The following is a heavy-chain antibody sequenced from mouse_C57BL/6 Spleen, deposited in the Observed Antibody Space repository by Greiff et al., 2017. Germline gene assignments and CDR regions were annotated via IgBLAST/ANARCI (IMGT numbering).Heavy chain of an antibody. J-gene: IGHJ3*01. CDR1: GYTFTSYW. Sequence: QVQLQQPGAELVKPGASVKLSCKASGYTFTSYWMHWVKQRPGQGLEWIGMIHPNSGSTNYNEKFKSKATLTVDKSSSTAYMQLSSLTSEDSAVYYCARYCGSSAWFAYWGQGTLVTVSA. CDR2: IHPNSGST. V-gene: IGHV1-64*01. CDR3: ARYCGSSAWFAY. D-gene: IGHD1-1*01.